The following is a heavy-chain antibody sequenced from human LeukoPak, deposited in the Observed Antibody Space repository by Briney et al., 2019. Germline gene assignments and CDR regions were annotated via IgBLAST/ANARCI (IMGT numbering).Heavy chain of an antibody. J-gene: IGHJ3*02. CDR2: ISSSGTAT. CDR1: GFTFDDYY. V-gene: IGHV3-11*04. CDR3: ARPARSGIYYPDAFEN. D-gene: IGHD3-10*01. Sequence: GGSLRLSCTASGFTFDDYYITWIRQPPGKGLDLVAYISSSGTATYYADSVKGRFTISRDNAKNSLYLQMDSLKAEDTAMYYCARPARSGIYYPDAFENWGQGTMVTVSS.